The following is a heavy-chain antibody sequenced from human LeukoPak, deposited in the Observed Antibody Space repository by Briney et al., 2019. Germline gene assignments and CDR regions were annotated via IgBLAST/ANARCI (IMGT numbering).Heavy chain of an antibody. V-gene: IGHV3-21*01. CDR1: GFTFSSYS. CDR3: ARVGYYDFWSGYLWFDP. CDR2: ISSSSSYI. D-gene: IGHD3-3*01. J-gene: IGHJ5*02. Sequence: GGSLRLSCAASGFTFSSYSMNWVRQAPGKGLEWVSSISSSSSYIYYADSVKGRFTISRDNAKNSLYLQMNSLRAEDTAVYYCARVGYYDFWSGYLWFDPWGQGTLGTVSS.